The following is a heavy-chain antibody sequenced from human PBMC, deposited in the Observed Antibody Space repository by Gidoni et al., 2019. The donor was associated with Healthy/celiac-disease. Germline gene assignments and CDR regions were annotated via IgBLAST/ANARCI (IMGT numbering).Heavy chain of an antibody. J-gene: IGHJ4*02. Sequence: QMQLVQSGPEVKKPGTSVKVSCKASGFTFPISAMQWVRQARGQRLEWIGWIVVGSGNTNYAQKFQERVTITRDMSTSTAYMELSSLRSEDTAVYYCAAFRYYYDSSGYAYFDYWGQGTLVTVSS. CDR3: AAFRYYYDSSGYAYFDY. CDR1: GFTFPISA. CDR2: IVVGSGNT. D-gene: IGHD3-22*01. V-gene: IGHV1-58*02.